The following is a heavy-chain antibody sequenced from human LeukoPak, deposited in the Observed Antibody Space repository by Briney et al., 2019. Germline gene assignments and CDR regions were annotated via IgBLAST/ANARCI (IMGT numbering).Heavy chain of an antibody. CDR3: ARAPLRGGPMDV. CDR2: ISYDGSNK. CDR1: GFTISTYW. V-gene: IGHV3-30-3*01. D-gene: IGHD3-10*01. Sequence: PGGSLRLSCAASGFTISTYWMTWVRQAPGKGLEWVAVISYDGSNKYYADSVKGRFTISRDNSKNTLYLQMNSLRAEDTAVYYCARAPLRGGPMDVWGQGTTVTVSS. J-gene: IGHJ6*02.